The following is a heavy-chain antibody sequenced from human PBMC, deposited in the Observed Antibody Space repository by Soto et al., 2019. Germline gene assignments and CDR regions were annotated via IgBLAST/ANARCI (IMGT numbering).Heavy chain of an antibody. CDR3: AKDKDSAAGRGYFDY. CDR1: GFTFDDYA. Sequence: EVPLVESGGGLVQPGRSLRLSCAASGFTFDDYAMHWVRQVPGKGLEWVSGISWNSGGIGYADSVKGRFIISRDNAKNSLYLQMNSLTTEDTALYYCAKDKDSAAGRGYFDYWGQGTLVTVSS. D-gene: IGHD6-13*01. CDR2: ISWNSGGI. V-gene: IGHV3-9*01. J-gene: IGHJ4*02.